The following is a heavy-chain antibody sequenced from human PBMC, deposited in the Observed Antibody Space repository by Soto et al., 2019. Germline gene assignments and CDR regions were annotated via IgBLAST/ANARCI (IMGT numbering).Heavy chain of an antibody. CDR1: GGTFSSYA. CDR2: IIPIFGTA. V-gene: IGHV1-69*13. CDR3: ARGTLENWNYEGPLDY. J-gene: IGHJ4*02. D-gene: IGHD1-7*01. Sequence: GASVKVSCKASGGTFSSYAISWVRQAPGQGLEWMGGIIPIFGTANYAQKFQGRVTITADESTSTAYMELSSLRSEDTAVYYCARGTLENWNYEGPLDYWGQGTLVTVSS.